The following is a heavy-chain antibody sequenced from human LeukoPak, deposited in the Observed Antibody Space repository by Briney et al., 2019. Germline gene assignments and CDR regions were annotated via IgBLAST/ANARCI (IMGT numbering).Heavy chain of an antibody. J-gene: IGHJ2*01. Sequence: SGTLSLTCAVSGGSISSSNWWSWVRQPPGKGLEWIGEIYHSGSTNYNPSLKSRVTISVDKSKNQSSLKLSSVTAADTAVYYCARDLYYDILTGYYTYFDLWGRGTLVTVSS. D-gene: IGHD3-9*01. V-gene: IGHV4-4*02. CDR2: IYHSGST. CDR3: ARDLYYDILTGYYTYFDL. CDR1: GGSISSSNW.